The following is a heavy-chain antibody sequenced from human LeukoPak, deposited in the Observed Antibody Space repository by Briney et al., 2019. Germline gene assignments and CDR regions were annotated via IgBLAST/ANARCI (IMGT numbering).Heavy chain of an antibody. CDR2: IWYDGSNK. CDR1: GFTFSSYG. Sequence: GGSLRLSCAASGFTFSSYGMHWVRQAPGKGLEWVAVIWYDGSNKYYADSVKGRFTISRDNSKNTLYLQMNSLRAEDTALYYCARDPTYDYGDYWFDPWGQGTLVTVSS. D-gene: IGHD4-17*01. J-gene: IGHJ5*02. V-gene: IGHV3-33*01. CDR3: ARDPTYDYGDYWFDP.